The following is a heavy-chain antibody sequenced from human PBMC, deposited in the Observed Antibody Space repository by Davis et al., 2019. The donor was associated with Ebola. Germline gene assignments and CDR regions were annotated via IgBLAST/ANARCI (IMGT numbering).Heavy chain of an antibody. J-gene: IGHJ6*02. CDR3: ARDPVWSHFSCYGLDV. Sequence: GESLKISCAASGFTFSSYSMNWVRQAPGKGLEWVSSISSSSSYIYYADSVKGRFTISRDNAKNSLYLQMNSLRVEDTAVYYCARDPVWSHFSCYGLDVWGQGTTVTVSS. D-gene: IGHD3-16*01. CDR2: ISSSSSYI. V-gene: IGHV3-21*04. CDR1: GFTFSSYS.